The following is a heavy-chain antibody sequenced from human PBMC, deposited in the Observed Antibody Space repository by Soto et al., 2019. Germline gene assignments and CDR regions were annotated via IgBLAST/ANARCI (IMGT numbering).Heavy chain of an antibody. Sequence: SETLSLTCTVSGGSISSYYWSWIRQPPGKGLEWIGYIYYSGSTNYNPSLKSRVTISVDTSKNQFSLKLSSVTAADTAVYYCARDRGCSGGSCYYAGNFDYWGQGTLVTVSS. V-gene: IGHV4-59*01. J-gene: IGHJ4*02. CDR2: IYYSGST. CDR3: ARDRGCSGGSCYYAGNFDY. CDR1: GGSISSYY. D-gene: IGHD2-15*01.